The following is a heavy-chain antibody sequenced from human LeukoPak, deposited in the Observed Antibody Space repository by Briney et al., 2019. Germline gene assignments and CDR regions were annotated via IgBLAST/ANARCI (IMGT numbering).Heavy chain of an antibody. CDR3: ATYTRHCSGGTCYSIDY. CDR1: GDSISSYH. V-gene: IGHV4-59*08. Sequence: SETLSLTCIVSGDSISSYHWTWIRQPPGRGLEWIGYVYYSGSTNYNPSLKSRVTISLDTSNNQFSLKLSSATAADTAIYYCATYTRHCSGGTCYSIDYWGLGTLVTVSS. D-gene: IGHD2-15*01. CDR2: VYYSGST. J-gene: IGHJ4*02.